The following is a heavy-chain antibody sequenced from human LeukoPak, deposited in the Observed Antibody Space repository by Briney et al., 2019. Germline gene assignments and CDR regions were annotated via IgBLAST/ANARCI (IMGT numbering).Heavy chain of an antibody. D-gene: IGHD3-9*01. V-gene: IGHV3-53*01. CDR3: ARDSDAGYDY. J-gene: IGHJ4*02. CDR2: IYDGGGT. CDR1: GFIVSGNY. Sequence: GGSLRLSCAASGFIVSGNYMSWVRRAPGKGLECVSLIYDGGGTHYADSVKGRFTISRDNAKNSLYLQMNSLRAEDTAVYYCARDSDAGYDYWGQGTLVTVSS.